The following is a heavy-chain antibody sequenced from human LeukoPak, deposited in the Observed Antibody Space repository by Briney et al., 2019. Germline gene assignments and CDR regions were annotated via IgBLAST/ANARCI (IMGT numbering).Heavy chain of an antibody. D-gene: IGHD1-1*01. J-gene: IGHJ4*02. CDR2: INHNGDTI. V-gene: IGHV3-48*03. CDR3: ARVSRTTGTSIPLFDY. CDR1: GFTFSSYE. Sequence: GGSLRLSCAASGFTFSSYEMNWVRQAPQKGLEWVSYINHNGDTIYYADSVKGRFTVSRDNAKKSLYLQVNSLRAEDAAVYYCARVSRTTGTSIPLFDYWGQGTLVTVSS.